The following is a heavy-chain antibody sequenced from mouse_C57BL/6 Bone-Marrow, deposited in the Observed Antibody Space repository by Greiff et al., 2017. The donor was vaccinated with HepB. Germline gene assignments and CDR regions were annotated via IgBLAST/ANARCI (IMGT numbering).Heavy chain of an antibody. V-gene: IGHV5-6*02. D-gene: IGHD3-3*01. CDR2: ISSGGSYT. Sequence: DVKLVESGGDLVKPGGSLKLSCAASGFTFSSYGMSWVRQIPDKRLEWVATISSGGSYTYYPDSVKGRFTISRDNAKNTLYLQMSSLKSEDTAMYYCARQGGPFAYWGQGTLVTVSA. CDR1: GFTFSSYG. J-gene: IGHJ3*01. CDR3: ARQGGPFAY.